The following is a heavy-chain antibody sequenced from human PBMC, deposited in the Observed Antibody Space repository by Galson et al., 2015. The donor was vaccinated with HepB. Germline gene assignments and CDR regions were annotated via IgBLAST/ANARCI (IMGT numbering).Heavy chain of an antibody. J-gene: IGHJ4*02. Sequence: SLRLSCAASGFTFSSYAMSWVRQAPGKGLEWVSAISGSGGSIYYADSVKGRFTISRDNSKNTLYLQMNSLRAEDTAVYYCAKGSGCSGGSCYEGSLDYWGQGTLVTVLS. CDR2: ISGSGGSI. CDR1: GFTFSSYA. V-gene: IGHV3-23*01. CDR3: AKGSGCSGGSCYEGSLDY. D-gene: IGHD2-15*01.